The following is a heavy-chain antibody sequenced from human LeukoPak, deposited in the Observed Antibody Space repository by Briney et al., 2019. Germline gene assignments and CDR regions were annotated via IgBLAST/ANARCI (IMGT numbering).Heavy chain of an antibody. CDR2: ITSNTRYI. CDR3: AKNTGDILTGYYRGFTVAFDI. CDR1: GFTFSSYT. V-gene: IGHV3-21*01. D-gene: IGHD3-9*01. J-gene: IGHJ3*02. Sequence: KAGGSLRLSCAASGFTFSSYTMNWVRQAPGKGLEWVSSITSNTRYIFYADSVKGRFTISRDNSKNTLYLQMNSLRAEDTAVYYCAKNTGDILTGYYRGFTVAFDIWGQGTMVTVSS.